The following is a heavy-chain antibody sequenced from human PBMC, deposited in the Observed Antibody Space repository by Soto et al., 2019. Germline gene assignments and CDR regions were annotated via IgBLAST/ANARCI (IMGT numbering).Heavy chain of an antibody. CDR2: ISYSGRS. Sequence: QVQLQESGPGLVKPSQTLSLTCTVSGVSLNSGDYFWSWVRQLPGKGLEWIGYISYSGRSFYSPIMNSRTSLSAATSQNHFSLTMTSVIAADTAVYFCARWTYLYDSSNIRYGGFDTWGQGTKVTVSS. D-gene: IGHD3-22*01. J-gene: IGHJ3*02. CDR3: ARWTYLYDSSNIRYGGFDT. CDR1: GVSLNSGDYF. V-gene: IGHV4-31*03.